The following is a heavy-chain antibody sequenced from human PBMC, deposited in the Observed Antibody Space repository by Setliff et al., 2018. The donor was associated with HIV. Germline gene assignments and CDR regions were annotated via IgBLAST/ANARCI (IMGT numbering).Heavy chain of an antibody. CDR2: ITPISGTA. CDR1: GGTFSSYG. Sequence: SVKVSCKASGGTFSSYGISWVRQAPGQGLEWMGGITPISGTANYAQKFQGRVTIAADEFTSTAYMELSSLRSADTAVYYCVRGGQYYRSTYYYYYMDVWGKGTTVTVSS. V-gene: IGHV1-69*13. D-gene: IGHD3-16*02. CDR3: VRGGQYYRSTYYYYYMDV. J-gene: IGHJ6*03.